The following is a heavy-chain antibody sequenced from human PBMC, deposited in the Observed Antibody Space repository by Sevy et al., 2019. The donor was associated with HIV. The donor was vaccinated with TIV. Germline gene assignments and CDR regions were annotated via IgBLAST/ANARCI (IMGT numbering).Heavy chain of an antibody. CDR3: ARDHEKDGDLGDYYYYAMDV. J-gene: IGHJ6*02. CDR2: IDGDGSAI. CDR1: GFTFSDYY. D-gene: IGHD4-17*01. V-gene: IGHV3-11*01. Sequence: GGSLRLSCAASGFTFSDYYMSWIRQAPGKGLEWLSYIDGDGSAIYYADSVKGRFTISRDNAKNSLYLQMNSLRAEDTALYYCARDHEKDGDLGDYYYYAMDVWGQGTLVTVSS.